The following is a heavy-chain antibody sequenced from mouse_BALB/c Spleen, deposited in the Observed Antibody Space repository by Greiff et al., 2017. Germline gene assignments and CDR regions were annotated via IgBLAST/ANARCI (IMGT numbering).Heavy chain of an antibody. Sequence: EVKLVESGGGLVKPGGSLKLSCAASGFTFSSYTMSWVRQTPEKRLEWVATISSGGSYTYYPDSVKGRFTISRDNAKNTLYLQMSSLKSEDTAMYYCTRDPYGNCGWFAYWGQGTLVTVSA. CDR3: TRDPYGNCGWFAY. D-gene: IGHD2-10*02. J-gene: IGHJ3*01. V-gene: IGHV5-6-4*01. CDR1: GFTFSSYT. CDR2: ISSGGSYT.